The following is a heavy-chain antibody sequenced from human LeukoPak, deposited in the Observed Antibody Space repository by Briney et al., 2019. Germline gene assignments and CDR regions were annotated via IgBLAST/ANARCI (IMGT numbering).Heavy chain of an antibody. Sequence: GGSLRLSCAASGFTFSSYAMHWVRQAPGKGLEWVAVISYDGSNKYYADSVKGRFTISRDNSKNTLYLQMNSLRAEDTAVYYCARDARPFSSGWYTGAFDIWGQGTMVTVSS. D-gene: IGHD6-19*01. V-gene: IGHV3-30-3*01. CDR2: ISYDGSNK. CDR3: ARDARPFSSGWYTGAFDI. CDR1: GFTFSSYA. J-gene: IGHJ3*02.